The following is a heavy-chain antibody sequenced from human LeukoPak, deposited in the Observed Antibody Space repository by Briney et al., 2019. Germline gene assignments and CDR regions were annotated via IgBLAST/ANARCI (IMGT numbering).Heavy chain of an antibody. J-gene: IGHJ5*02. D-gene: IGHD2-2*01. CDR1: GFSLSTSGVG. Sequence: SGPTLVRPTQTPTLTCTFSGFSLSTSGVGVGWIRQPPGKALEWLALIYWNDDKRYSPSLKSRLTITKDTSKNQVVLTMTNMDPVDTATYYCAHRQVVKAYGGGFDPWGQGTLVTVSS. V-gene: IGHV2-5*01. CDR2: IYWNDDK. CDR3: AHRQVVKAYGGGFDP.